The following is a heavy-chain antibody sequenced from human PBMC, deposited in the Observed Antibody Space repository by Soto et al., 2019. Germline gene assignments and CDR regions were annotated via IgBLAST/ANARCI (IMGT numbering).Heavy chain of an antibody. Sequence: EVQLVESGGGLVQPGGSLRLSCAASGFTFSNHWIHWVRQAPGKGLVWVSRIDYDGSTTTYADSVKGRFTVSRDNSKNTVYLQMNSLRVEDTAVYFCTRGAASAYWGQGTQVTVSS. CDR1: GFTFSNHW. V-gene: IGHV3-74*01. D-gene: IGHD1-26*01. CDR3: TRGAASAY. J-gene: IGHJ4*02. CDR2: IDYDGSTT.